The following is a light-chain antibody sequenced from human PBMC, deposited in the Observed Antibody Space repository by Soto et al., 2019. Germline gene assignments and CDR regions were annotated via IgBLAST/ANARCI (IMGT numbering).Light chain of an antibody. CDR1: QSLLSSGGETY. CDR3: MQSTQLPLT. J-gene: IGKJ5*01. CDR2: EVS. Sequence: DIVMAQTPLSLSVTPGQPSSISCRSSQSLLSSGGETYLFWYLQRPGQSPQPLISEVSNRISAVPDRFRGSGSGTDFTLKISRVEAEEAGVYYGMQSTQLPLTFGQGTRVDIK. V-gene: IGKV2D-29*02.